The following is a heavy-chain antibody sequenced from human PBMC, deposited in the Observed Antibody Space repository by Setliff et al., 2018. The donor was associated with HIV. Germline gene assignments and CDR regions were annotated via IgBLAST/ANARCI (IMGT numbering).Heavy chain of an antibody. CDR2: IYYSGNT. CDR3: ARLWDTELGDY. J-gene: IGHJ4*02. CDR1: GGSISSGDYY. V-gene: IGHV4-31*03. Sequence: SETLSLTCTVSGGSISSGDYYWTWIRQHPGKGLEWLGYIYYSGNTYCNPSLKGRVTISVDTSNNQLSLKLSSVTAADTAVYYCARLWDTELGDYWGQGTLVTVSS. D-gene: IGHD5-18*01.